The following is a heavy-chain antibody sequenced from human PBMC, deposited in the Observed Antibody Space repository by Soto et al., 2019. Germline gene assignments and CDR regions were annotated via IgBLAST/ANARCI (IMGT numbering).Heavy chain of an antibody. CDR3: ARGSNTAFDP. D-gene: IGHD2-21*02. CDR1: GFNFSPYW. J-gene: IGHJ5*02. Sequence: GGSMRLSCAASGFNFSPYWMHWVRQTPGKGLVWVSRINSEGNTIYADSVKGRFTISRDNAKNMLFLQMTSLTAEDTAVYFCARGSNTAFDPWGQGTLVTVSS. CDR2: INSEGNT. V-gene: IGHV3-74*01.